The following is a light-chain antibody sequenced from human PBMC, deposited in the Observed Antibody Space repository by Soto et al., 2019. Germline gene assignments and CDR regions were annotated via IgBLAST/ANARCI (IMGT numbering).Light chain of an antibody. CDR3: ISYAGSSIWV. CDR2: DVS. V-gene: IGLV2-8*01. CDR1: SSDVGTYNY. Sequence: QCALTQAPSGSGSPGQSVTISCTGTSSDVGTYNYVSWYQQHPGKAPKLMIYDVSKRPSGVPDRFSGSKSGNTASLTVSGLQAEDEADYYCISYAGSSIWVFGGGTKVT. J-gene: IGLJ3*02.